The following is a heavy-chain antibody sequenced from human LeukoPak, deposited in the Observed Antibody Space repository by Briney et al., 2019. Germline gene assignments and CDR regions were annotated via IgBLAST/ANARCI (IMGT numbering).Heavy chain of an antibody. CDR3: ARGRPHGNDY. D-gene: IGHD4-23*01. Sequence: GGSLRLSCAASGFTFSSYAIHWVRQAPGKGLEWVAVISYDGSNKYYADSVKGRFAISRENAKNSLNLQMNSLRAGDTAVYYCARGRPHGNDYWGQGTLVTVSS. CDR1: GFTFSSYA. V-gene: IGHV3-30*09. CDR2: ISYDGSNK. J-gene: IGHJ4*02.